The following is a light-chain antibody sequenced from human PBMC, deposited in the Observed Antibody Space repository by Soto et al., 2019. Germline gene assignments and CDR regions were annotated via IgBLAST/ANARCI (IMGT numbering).Light chain of an antibody. V-gene: IGLV2-14*01. CDR1: SSDVGGYNS. J-gene: IGLJ1*01. CDR2: EVS. Sequence: QSALTQPASVSGSPGQSITISCTGTSSDVGGYNSVSWYQQHPGKAPKLMIYEVSNRPSGVSNRFSGSKSGNTASLTISGLQAEDEADYYCSSYTTSSTLVYVFGTGTKVTVL. CDR3: SSYTTSSTLVYV.